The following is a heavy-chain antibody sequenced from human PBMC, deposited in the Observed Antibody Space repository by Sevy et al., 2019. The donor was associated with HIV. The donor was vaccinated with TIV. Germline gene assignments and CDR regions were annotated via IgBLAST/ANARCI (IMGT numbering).Heavy chain of an antibody. J-gene: IGHJ5*02. Sequence: SETLSLTCGVSGGSISSSNWWHWVRQPPGEGLEWGGDIYRSGSTNYNPSFKSRVTISVDNSKNQFSLQLNSVTAADTAVYYCARGFDTPRGFDPWGQGTLVTVSS. V-gene: IGHV4-4*02. CDR1: GGSISSSNW. CDR2: IYRSGST. D-gene: IGHD3-10*01. CDR3: ARGFDTPRGFDP.